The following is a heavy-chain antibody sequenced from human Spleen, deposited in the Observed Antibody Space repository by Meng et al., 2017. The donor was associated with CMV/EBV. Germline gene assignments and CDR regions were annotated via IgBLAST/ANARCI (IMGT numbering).Heavy chain of an antibody. CDR1: GFTFSNYG. CDR2: IHYDGSYN. CDR3: TKDYYHTSGSVSWGNWFDP. J-gene: IGHJ5*02. D-gene: IGHD3-10*01. V-gene: IGHV3-30*02. Sequence: GESLKISCAASGFTFSNYGMPWVRQAPGKGLEWVAFIHYDGSYNYYGDSVKGRITISRDNSKSTLYLQMNSLRAEDTAVYYCTKDYYHTSGSVSWGNWFDPWGQGTLVTVSS.